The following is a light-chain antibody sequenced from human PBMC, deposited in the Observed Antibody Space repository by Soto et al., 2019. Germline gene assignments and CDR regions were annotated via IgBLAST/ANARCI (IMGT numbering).Light chain of an antibody. Sequence: QSVMAQPASVSGTPGQSITISCRGPSSDIGSYNHVAWYQQFPGKSPKLMIYAVSDRPPGVSDRFSGSNSGITASLTVSGLQTEDEADYYFISYTDRQSDLLGTVTKVTVL. CDR2: AVS. J-gene: IGLJ1*01. V-gene: IGLV2-14*03. CDR1: SSDIGSYNH. CDR3: ISYTDRQSDL.